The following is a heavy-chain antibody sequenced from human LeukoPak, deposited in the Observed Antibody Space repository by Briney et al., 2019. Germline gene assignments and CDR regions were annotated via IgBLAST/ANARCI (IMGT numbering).Heavy chain of an antibody. V-gene: IGHV1-18*01. CDR2: ISAYNGNT. Sequence: ASVKVSCKASGYTFTSYGISWVRQAPGQGLEWMGWISAYNGNTNYAQKLQGRVTMTTDTSTSTAYMELRSLRSDDTAVYYCARDVIGADSGYEGYFQHWGQGTLVTVSS. D-gene: IGHD5-12*01. CDR3: ARDVIGADSGYEGYFQH. CDR1: GYTFTSYG. J-gene: IGHJ1*01.